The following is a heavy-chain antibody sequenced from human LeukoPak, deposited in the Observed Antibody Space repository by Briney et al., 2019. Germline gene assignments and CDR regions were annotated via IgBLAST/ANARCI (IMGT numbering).Heavy chain of an antibody. Sequence: GGSLRLSCAASGFTFDDYAMHWVRQAPGKGLEWVSLISWDGGSTYYADSVKGRFTISRDNSKNSLYLQMNSLRAEDTALYYCAKDFHGSIRCGAKGDPDYWGQGTLVTVSS. V-gene: IGHV3-43D*03. D-gene: IGHD2-21*01. CDR3: AKDFHGSIRCGAKGDPDY. J-gene: IGHJ4*02. CDR1: GFTFDDYA. CDR2: ISWDGGST.